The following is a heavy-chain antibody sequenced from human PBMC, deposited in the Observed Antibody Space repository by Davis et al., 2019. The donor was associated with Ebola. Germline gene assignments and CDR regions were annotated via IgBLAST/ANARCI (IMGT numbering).Heavy chain of an antibody. D-gene: IGHD3-22*01. J-gene: IGHJ5*02. CDR2: ISSSSSYI. CDR1: GFTFRSYS. Sequence: PGGSLRLSCAASGFTFRSYSMNWVRQAPGKGLEWVSSISSSSSYIYYADSVKGRFTISRDNAKNSLYLQMNSLRAEDTAVYYCARLTYYYDSSGYYLGWFDPWGQGTLVTVSS. CDR3: ARLTYYYDSSGYYLGWFDP. V-gene: IGHV3-21*04.